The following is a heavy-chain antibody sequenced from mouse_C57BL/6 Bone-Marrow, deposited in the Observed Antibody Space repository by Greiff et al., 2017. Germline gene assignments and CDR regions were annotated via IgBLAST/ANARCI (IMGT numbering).Heavy chain of an antibody. D-gene: IGHD4-1*01. CDR1: GFTFSSYA. J-gene: IGHJ2*01. CDR3: TRVLLGFDY. CDR2: ISSGGDYI. V-gene: IGHV5-9-1*02. Sequence: EVKLQESGEGLVKPGGSLKLSCAASGFTFSSYAMSWVRQTPEKRLEWVAYISSGGDYIYYADTVKGRFTISRDNARHTLYLQMSSLKSEDTAMYYCTRVLLGFDYWGQGTTLTVSS.